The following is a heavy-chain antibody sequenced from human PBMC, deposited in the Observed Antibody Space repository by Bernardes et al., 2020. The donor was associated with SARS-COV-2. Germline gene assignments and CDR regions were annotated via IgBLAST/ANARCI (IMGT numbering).Heavy chain of an antibody. D-gene: IGHD3-3*01. CDR2: FDPEDGET. CDR1: GYTLTELS. Sequence: ASVEVSCKVSGYTLTELSMHWVRQTPGKGLEGMGGFDPEDGETIYAQKFQGRVTMTEDTSTDTAYMELSSLRSEDTAVYYCATTSVFGVEPNWFDPWGQGTLVTVSS. CDR3: ATTSVFGVEPNWFDP. J-gene: IGHJ5*02. V-gene: IGHV1-24*01.